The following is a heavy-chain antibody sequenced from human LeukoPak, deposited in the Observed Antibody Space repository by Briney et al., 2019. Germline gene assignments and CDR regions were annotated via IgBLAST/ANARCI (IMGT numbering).Heavy chain of an antibody. CDR3: ASTLHVVVPAAIGYFDY. V-gene: IGHV3-21*01. D-gene: IGHD2-2*02. CDR2: ISSSSSYI. J-gene: IGHJ4*02. CDR1: GFTFSSYS. Sequence: PGGSLRLSCAAPGFTFSSYSMNWVRQAPGKGLEWVSSISSSSSYIYYADSVKGRFTISRDNAKKSLYLQMNSLRAEDTAVYYCASTLHVVVPAAIGYFDYWGQGTLVTVSS.